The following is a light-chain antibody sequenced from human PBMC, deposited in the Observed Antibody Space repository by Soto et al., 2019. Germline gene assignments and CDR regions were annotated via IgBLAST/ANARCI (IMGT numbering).Light chain of an antibody. J-gene: IGKJ5*01. V-gene: IGKV3-11*01. CDR3: QQRSNWPLT. CDR2: DAS. Sequence: EIVLTQSPATLSLSPGARATLSCRASQSVSGYLAWYPQRPGQAPSLLIYDASNRATGIPARFSGSGSGTDVTLTISSLEPEDGAVYYCQQRSNWPLTFGQGTRLEIK. CDR1: QSVSGY.